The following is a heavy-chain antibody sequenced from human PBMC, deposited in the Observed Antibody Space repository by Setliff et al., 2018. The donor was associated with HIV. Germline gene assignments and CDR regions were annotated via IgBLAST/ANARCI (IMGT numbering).Heavy chain of an antibody. D-gene: IGHD3-22*01. CDR2: IFPDDSDT. V-gene: IGHV5-51*01. J-gene: IGHJ1*01. CDR1: GHTFTDYY. CDR3: ARLGDSFDSSGYYYSAEYFQH. Sequence: GESLTISCKGSGHTFTDYYIGWVRQMPGKGLEWMGIIFPDDSDTTYSSSFQGQVTISADKSINTAYLQWSSLKASDTAMYYCARLGDSFDSSGYYYSAEYFQHWGQGTLVTVSS.